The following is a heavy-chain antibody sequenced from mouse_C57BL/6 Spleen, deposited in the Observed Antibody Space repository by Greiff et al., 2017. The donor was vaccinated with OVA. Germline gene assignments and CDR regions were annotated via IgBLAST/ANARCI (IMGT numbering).Heavy chain of an antibody. CDR2: INPYNGDT. J-gene: IGHJ1*03. CDR1: GYSFTGYF. CDR3: ARSVYYGSSHWYFDV. Sequence: EVQLQQSGPELVKPGDSVKISCKASGYSFTGYFMNWVMQSHGKSLEWIGRINPYNGDTFYNQKFKGKATLTVDKSSSTAHMELRSLTSEDSAVYYCARSVYYGSSHWYFDVWGTGTTVTVSS. V-gene: IGHV1-20*01. D-gene: IGHD1-1*01.